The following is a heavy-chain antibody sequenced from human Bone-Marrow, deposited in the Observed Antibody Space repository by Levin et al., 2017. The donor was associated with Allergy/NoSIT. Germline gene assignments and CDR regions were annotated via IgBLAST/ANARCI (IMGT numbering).Heavy chain of an antibody. V-gene: IGHV3-7*01. CDR1: GFTFSNYW. D-gene: IGHD3-10*01. Sequence: GESLKISCVGSGFTFSNYWMSWVRQAPGKGLEWVGNIKQDGSEKDYVDSVKSRFTIFRDNAKNSLYLQMNSLRVEDTAVYYCAREGSRPWFGESIDYWGQGALVTVSS. J-gene: IGHJ4*02. CDR3: AREGSRPWFGESIDY. CDR2: IKQDGSEK.